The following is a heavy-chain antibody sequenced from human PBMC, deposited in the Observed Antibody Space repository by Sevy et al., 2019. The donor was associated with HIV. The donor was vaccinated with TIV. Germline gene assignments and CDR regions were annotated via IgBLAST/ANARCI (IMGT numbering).Heavy chain of an antibody. CDR1: GFTFSNYA. CDR3: VKEVSEYSYSDY. D-gene: IGHD5-18*01. Sequence: GGSLRLSCAASGFTFSNYAMSWVRQTPGKGLEWVSAISGSAHRTYYTDSVKGRFTISRDNSKNMLFLQMNSLRGEDTAVYYCVKEVSEYSYSDYWGQGTLVTVSS. CDR2: ISGSAHRT. V-gene: IGHV3-23*01. J-gene: IGHJ4*02.